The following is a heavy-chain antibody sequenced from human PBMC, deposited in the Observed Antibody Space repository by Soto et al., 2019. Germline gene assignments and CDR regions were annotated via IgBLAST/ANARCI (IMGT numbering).Heavy chain of an antibody. CDR2: IYYSGST. Sequence: SETLSLTCTVSGGSISSSSYYWGWIRQPPGKGLEWIGSIYYSGSTYYNPSLKSRVTISVDTSKNQFSLKLSSVTAADTAVYYCASYSSSSGYFDYWAREPWSPSPQ. D-gene: IGHD6-13*01. V-gene: IGHV4-39*01. CDR1: GGSISSSSYY. CDR3: ASYSSSSGYFDY. J-gene: IGHJ4*02.